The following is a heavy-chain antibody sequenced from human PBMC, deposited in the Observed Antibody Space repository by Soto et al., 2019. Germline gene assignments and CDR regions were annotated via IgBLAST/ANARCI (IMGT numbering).Heavy chain of an antibody. CDR1: GGSTSSYY. J-gene: IGHJ4*02. V-gene: IGHV4-59*01. CDR3: ARISAYSSGWYTYYFDS. D-gene: IGHD6-13*01. CDR2: FFYGGTS. Sequence: QVQLQESGPGLVKPSETLSLTCTVSGGSTSSYYWGWIRQPPGKALEWIGYFFYGGTSNYHPSLKSRVTISGDTSENQLSLRLTSVTAADTAVYYCARISAYSSGWYTYYFDSWGQGILVTVSS.